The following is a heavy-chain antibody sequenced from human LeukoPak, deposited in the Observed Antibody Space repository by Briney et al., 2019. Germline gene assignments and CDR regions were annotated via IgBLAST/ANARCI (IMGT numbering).Heavy chain of an antibody. J-gene: IGHJ4*02. D-gene: IGHD2-15*01. Sequence: ASVKVSCKASGYTFTGYCMHWVRQAPGQGLEWMGWINPNSGGTKYAQKFQGRVTMTSDASISTAYMELSSLRSDDTAVYYCASRPDQHLLYYFDYWGQGDLVTVSS. CDR1: GYTFTGYC. CDR2: INPNSGGT. CDR3: ASRPDQHLLYYFDY. V-gene: IGHV1-2*02.